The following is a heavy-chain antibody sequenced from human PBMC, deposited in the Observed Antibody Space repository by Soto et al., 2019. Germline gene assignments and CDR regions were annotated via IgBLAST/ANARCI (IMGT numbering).Heavy chain of an antibody. CDR3: ARDWEGPMVTFAHY. D-gene: IGHD5-18*01. CDR2: ISAYNGNT. V-gene: IGHV1-18*01. CDR1: GYTFTSYG. J-gene: IGHJ4*02. Sequence: ASVKVSCKASGYTFTSYGISWVRQAPGQGLEWMGWISAYNGNTNYAQKLQGRVTMTTDTSTSTAYMELRSLRSDDTAVYYCARDWEGPMVTFAHYWCQATLVTVFS.